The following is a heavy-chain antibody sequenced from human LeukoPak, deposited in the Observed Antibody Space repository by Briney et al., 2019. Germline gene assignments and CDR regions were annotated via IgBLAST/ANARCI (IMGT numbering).Heavy chain of an antibody. CDR2: IIPIFGTA. D-gene: IGHD3-22*01. J-gene: IGHJ4*02. CDR1: GGTFSSYA. Sequence: ASVKVSCKASGGTFSSYAISWVRQAPGQGLEWMGGIIPIFGTANYAQKFQGRVTITTDESTSTAYMELSSLRSEDTAVYYCAREANHYYDSSGSHVDYWGQGTLVTVSS. CDR3: AREANHYYDSSGSHVDY. V-gene: IGHV1-69*05.